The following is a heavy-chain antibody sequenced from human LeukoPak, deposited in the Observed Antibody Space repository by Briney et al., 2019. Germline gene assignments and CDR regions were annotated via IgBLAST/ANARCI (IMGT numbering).Heavy chain of an antibody. V-gene: IGHV4-39*01. CDR1: GGSISSSSYY. CDR2: IYYSGST. J-gene: IGHJ4*02. D-gene: IGHD3-22*01. Sequence: PSETLSLTCTVSGGSISSSSYYWGWIRQPPGKGLEWIGSIYYSGSTYYNPSLKSRVTISVDTSKNQFSLKLSSVTAADTAVYYCARLYYYDSSGYLVWGQGTLVTVSS. CDR3: ARLYYYDSSGYLV.